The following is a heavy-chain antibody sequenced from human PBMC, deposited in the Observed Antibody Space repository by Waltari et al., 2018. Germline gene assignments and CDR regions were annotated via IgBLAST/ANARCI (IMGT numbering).Heavy chain of an antibody. Sequence: RQPPGKGRGWIGTIAYAGTTYTNPTLRCRLTMSRDTSKKQLSLTLGSTTAADTAVYYWATYIGASVGTAAFDVWGQGTMVTVSS. J-gene: IGHJ3*01. D-gene: IGHD5-12*01. CDR3: ATYIGASVGTAAFDV. CDR2: IAYAGTT. V-gene: IGHV4-39*01.